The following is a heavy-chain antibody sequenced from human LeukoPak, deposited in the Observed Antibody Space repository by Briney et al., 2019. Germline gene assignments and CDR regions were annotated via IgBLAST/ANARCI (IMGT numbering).Heavy chain of an antibody. D-gene: IGHD2-21*02. J-gene: IGHJ6*02. Sequence: GGSLRLSCAASGFTFSSYTMTWVRQAPGKGLVWVSRINSDGSSTNYADSVKGRFTISRDNAKNTLYLQMNSLRAEDTAVYYCTRPATAEAETDYYYGMDVWGQGTTVTVSS. CDR1: GFTFSSYT. V-gene: IGHV3-74*01. CDR3: TRPATAEAETDYYYGMDV. CDR2: INSDGSST.